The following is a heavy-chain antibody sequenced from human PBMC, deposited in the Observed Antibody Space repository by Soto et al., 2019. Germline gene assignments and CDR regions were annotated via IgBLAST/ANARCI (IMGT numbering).Heavy chain of an antibody. Sequence: ASVKVSCKASGYTFTGYYMHWVRQAPGQGLEWMGWINPNSGGTNYAQKFQGRVTMTRDTSISTAYMELSRLRFDDTAVYYCARDYPPDYYDSSGYYFGGWFDLWGQGTLVTVSS. V-gene: IGHV1-2*02. CDR2: INPNSGGT. D-gene: IGHD3-22*01. CDR1: GYTFTGYY. J-gene: IGHJ5*02. CDR3: ARDYPPDYYDSSGYYFGGWFDL.